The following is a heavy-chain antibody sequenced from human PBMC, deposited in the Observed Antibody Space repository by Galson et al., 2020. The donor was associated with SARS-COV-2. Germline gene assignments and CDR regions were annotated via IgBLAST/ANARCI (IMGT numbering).Heavy chain of an antibody. CDR3: ATAVAQQLVGWFDP. CDR1: GYTLTDLS. D-gene: IGHD6-13*01. CDR2: FDPEDGET. Sequence: GESLKISCMVSGYTLTDLSMHWVRQAPGTGLEWMGGFDPEDGETIYAQKFQGRVTMTEDTSTDTAYMELSSLRSEDTAVYYCATAVAQQLVGWFDPWGQGTLVTVSS. J-gene: IGHJ5*02. V-gene: IGHV1-24*01.